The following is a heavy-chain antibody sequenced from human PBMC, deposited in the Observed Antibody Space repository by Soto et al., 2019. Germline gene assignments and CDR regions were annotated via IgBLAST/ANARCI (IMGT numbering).Heavy chain of an antibody. D-gene: IGHD4-4*01. V-gene: IGHV1-69*01. J-gene: IGHJ6*02. CDR3: PRSHSVLGYFYHGIDV. CDR2: IIPVFGTA. Sequence: QVQLVQSGAEVKKPGSSGKVSCTSSGGTFSSYAYSWVRQAPGQGLEWMGGIIPVFGTATYAQNFQGRLMMTADESTGAADPELCRMRSEDTVVYNCPRSHSVLGYFYHGIDVWGQGTTVTVSS. CDR1: GGTFSSYA.